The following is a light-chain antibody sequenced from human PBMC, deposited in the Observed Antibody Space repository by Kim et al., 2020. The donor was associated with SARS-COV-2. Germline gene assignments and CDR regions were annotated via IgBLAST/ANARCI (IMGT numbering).Light chain of an antibody. CDR2: AAS. J-gene: IGKJ4*01. CDR3: QQYGSSPLT. CDR1: QSVSSSN. Sequence: EIELTQSPRTLSLSPGERATLSCRASQSVSSSNLAWYQQKAGQAPRLLIYAASRRATDIPDRFSGSGSGTDFTLTISRLEPEDFALYYCQQYGSSPLTFGGGTKV. V-gene: IGKV3-20*01.